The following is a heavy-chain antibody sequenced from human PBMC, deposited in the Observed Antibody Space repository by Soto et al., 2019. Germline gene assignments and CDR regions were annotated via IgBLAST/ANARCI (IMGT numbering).Heavy chain of an antibody. V-gene: IGHV4-34*01. CDR2: INHSGST. D-gene: IGHD3-22*01. J-gene: IGHJ4*02. CDR1: GGSFSGYY. CDR3: ARKKGRGYYFDY. Sequence: SETLSLTCAVYGGSFSGYYWSWIRQPPGKGLEWIGEINHSGSTNYNPSLKSRVTISVDTSKNQFSLKLSSVTAADTAVYYCARKKGRGYYFDYWGQGTLVTVS.